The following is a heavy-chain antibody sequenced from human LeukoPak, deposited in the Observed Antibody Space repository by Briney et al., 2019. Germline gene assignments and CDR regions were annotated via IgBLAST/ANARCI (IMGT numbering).Heavy chain of an antibody. V-gene: IGHV4-59*12. Sequence: TSETLSLTCTVSGGSISSYYWSWIRQPPGKGLEWIGYIYYSGSTNYNPSLKSRVTISVDTSKNQFSLKLSSVTAADTAVYYCARVGSYSSSWYGFDWFDPWGQGTLVTVSS. CDR3: ARVGSYSSSWYGFDWFDP. CDR2: IYYSGST. D-gene: IGHD6-13*01. J-gene: IGHJ5*02. CDR1: GGSISSYY.